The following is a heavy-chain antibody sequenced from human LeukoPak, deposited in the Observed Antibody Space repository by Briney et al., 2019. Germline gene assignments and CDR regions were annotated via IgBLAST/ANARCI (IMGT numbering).Heavy chain of an antibody. D-gene: IGHD4-23*01. J-gene: IGHJ4*02. CDR3: ARVVTLGHYFDY. CDR2: ISSSSSYI. CDR1: GFTFSSYS. Sequence: GGSLRLSCAASGFTFSSYSMNWVRQAPGKGLEWVSSISSSSSYIYYADSVKGRFTISRDNAKNSLYLQMNSLRAEDTAVHYCARVVTLGHYFDYWGQGTLVTVSS. V-gene: IGHV3-21*01.